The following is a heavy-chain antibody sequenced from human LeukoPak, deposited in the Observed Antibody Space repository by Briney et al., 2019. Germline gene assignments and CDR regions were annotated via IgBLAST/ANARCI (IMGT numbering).Heavy chain of an antibody. V-gene: IGHV4-34*01. CDR1: GGSFSGYY. J-gene: IGHJ3*02. CDR2: INHSGSN. CDR3: ARTREKGGYYYHDAFDI. D-gene: IGHD3-22*01. Sequence: SETLSLTCAVYGGSFSGYYWSWVRQPPGKGLEGIGEINHSGSNNYNPSLTSGGTISVDPSKNHFSLKLSSVPAADPAVYYCARTREKGGYYYHDAFDIRGQGTMVTVSA.